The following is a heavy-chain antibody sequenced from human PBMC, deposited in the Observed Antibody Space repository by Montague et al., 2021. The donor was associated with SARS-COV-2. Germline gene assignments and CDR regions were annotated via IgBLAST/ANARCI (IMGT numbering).Heavy chain of an antibody. CDR3: ARKAGGGITIFGVVTASYYFDY. D-gene: IGHD3-3*01. Sequence: SETLSLTCTVSGGSISSSSYYWGWIRQPPGKGLEWIGSIYYSGSTYYNPSLKSRVTISVDTSKNQFSLKLSSVTAADTAVYYCARKAGGGITIFGVVTASYYFDYWGQGTLVTVSS. CDR1: GGSISSSSYY. J-gene: IGHJ4*02. CDR2: IYYSGST. V-gene: IGHV4-39*01.